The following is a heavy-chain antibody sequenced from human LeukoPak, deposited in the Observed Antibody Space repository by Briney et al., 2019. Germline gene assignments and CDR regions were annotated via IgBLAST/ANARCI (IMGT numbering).Heavy chain of an antibody. CDR2: IKNDGSDT. D-gene: IGHD6-13*01. V-gene: IGHV3-74*01. CDR1: GFTFSSYW. J-gene: IGHJ4*02. Sequence: GGSLRLSCAASGFTFSSYWMQWVRQAPGKGLVWVSRIKNDGSDTNYADSVKGRYTISRDNAKNTLYLQMNSLRAEDTAVYYCARYNAAAGDYWGQGTLVTVSS. CDR3: ARYNAAAGDY.